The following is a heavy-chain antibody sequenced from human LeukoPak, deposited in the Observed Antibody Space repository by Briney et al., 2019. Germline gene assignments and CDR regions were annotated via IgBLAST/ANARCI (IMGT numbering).Heavy chain of an antibody. D-gene: IGHD4-17*01. CDR3: AKGPGSRHGD. CDR1: GFTFSSYE. J-gene: IGHJ4*02. CDR2: ISSSGSTI. Sequence: GGSLRLSCAASGFTFSSYELNWVRQAPGMGLEWVSYISSSGSTISYADSVKGRFTISRDNSKNTLYLQMISLRAEDTAIYYCAKGPGSRHGDWGQGTLVTVSS. V-gene: IGHV3-48*03.